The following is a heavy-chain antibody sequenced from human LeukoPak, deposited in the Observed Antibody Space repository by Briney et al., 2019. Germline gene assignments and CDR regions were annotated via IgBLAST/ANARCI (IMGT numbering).Heavy chain of an antibody. J-gene: IGHJ4*02. V-gene: IGHV4-34*01. CDR1: GGSFSGYY. CDR3: ARHGQRWIQYYY. Sequence: SETLSLTCAVYGGSFSGYYWSWIRQPPGKGLEWIGEINHSGSTNYNPSLKSRVTISVDTSKNQFSLKLSSVTAADTAVYYCARHGQRWIQYYYWGQGTLVTVSS. CDR2: INHSGST. D-gene: IGHD5-24*01.